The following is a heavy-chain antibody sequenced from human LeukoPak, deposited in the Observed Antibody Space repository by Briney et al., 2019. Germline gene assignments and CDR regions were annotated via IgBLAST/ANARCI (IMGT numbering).Heavy chain of an antibody. CDR2: IRQSGSGA. J-gene: IGHJ4*02. CDR3: ARCRRSQSEFDY. Sequence: PGGSLRLSCAASGFAFSSYSMAWVRQAPGKGLEWVANIRQSGSGAEYVASVKGRFTISRDNAKNSLYLQMDSLRADDTAVYFCARCRRSQSEFDYWGRGTRVAVSS. D-gene: IGHD4-17*01. CDR1: GFAFSSYS. V-gene: IGHV3-7*01.